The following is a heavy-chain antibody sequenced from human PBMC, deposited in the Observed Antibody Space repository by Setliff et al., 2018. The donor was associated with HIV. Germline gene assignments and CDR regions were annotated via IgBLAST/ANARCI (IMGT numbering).Heavy chain of an antibody. CDR3: ARSKISGSNHETYGFDV. Sequence: SETLSLTCTVSGGSISSGNHYLTWIRQPAGKGLEWIGRIYTSGSVYYNPSPKSRLTISVDTSKNQFSVKLNSVTAADTAVYYCARSKISGSNHETYGFDVWGQGTTVTV. CDR1: GGSISSGNHY. V-gene: IGHV4-61*02. J-gene: IGHJ6*02. CDR2: IYTSGSV. D-gene: IGHD1-26*01.